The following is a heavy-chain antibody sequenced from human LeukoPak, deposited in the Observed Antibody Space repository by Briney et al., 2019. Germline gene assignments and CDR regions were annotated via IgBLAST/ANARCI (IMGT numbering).Heavy chain of an antibody. CDR2: INHSGST. CDR1: GGSFSGYY. J-gene: IGHJ3*02. CDR3: ARDIVRGKDAFDI. V-gene: IGHV4-34*01. Sequence: PSETLSLTCAVYGGSFSGYYWSWIRQPPGKGLEWIGEINHSGSTNYNPSLKSRVTISVDTSKTHFSLNLSSVTAADTAVYYCARDIVRGKDAFDIWGQGTMVTVSS. D-gene: IGHD3-10*01.